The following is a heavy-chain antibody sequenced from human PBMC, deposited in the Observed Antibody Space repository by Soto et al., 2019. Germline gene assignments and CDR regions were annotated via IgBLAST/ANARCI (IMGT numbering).Heavy chain of an antibody. CDR3: PKHQYGGYDFAL. CDR1: GASIAGGSYY. D-gene: IGHD5-12*01. J-gene: IGHJ4*02. Sequence: QVQLRESGPGLVKPSQTLLLTCSVSGASIAGGSYYWSWLRQPPGKGLEWIGYIPSRGRPFYHPSLASGTTISTTTPNNQPPLQLPCVTAADTAVYYFPKHQYGGYDFALWGRGPLVTVS. V-gene: IGHV4-30-4*01. CDR2: IPSRGRP.